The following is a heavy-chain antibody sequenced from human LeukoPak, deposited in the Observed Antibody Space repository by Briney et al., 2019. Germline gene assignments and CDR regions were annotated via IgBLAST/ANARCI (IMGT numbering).Heavy chain of an antibody. CDR2: IYHSGST. D-gene: IGHD2-2*02. CDR1: GGSISSGGYY. Sequence: PSETLSLTCTVSGGSISSGGYYWSWIRQPPGKGLEWIGYIYHSGSTYYNPSLKSRVTISVDRSKNQFSLKLSSVTAADTAVYYCARGRRDCSSTSCYTNYDYYMDVWGKGTTVTVSS. V-gene: IGHV4-30-2*01. J-gene: IGHJ6*03. CDR3: ARGRRDCSSTSCYTNYDYYMDV.